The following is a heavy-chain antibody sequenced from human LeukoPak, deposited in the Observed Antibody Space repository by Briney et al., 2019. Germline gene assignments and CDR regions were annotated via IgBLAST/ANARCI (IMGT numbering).Heavy chain of an antibody. CDR1: GGSISSSNW. CDR2: INHSGST. V-gene: IGHV4-4*02. Sequence: SGTLSLTCAVSGGSISSSNWWSWVRQPPGKGLEWIGEINHSGSTNYNPSLKSRVTISVDTSKNQLSLKLSSVTAADTAVYYCARGGMTIFGVVIGRAFDYWGQGTLVTVSS. CDR3: ARGGMTIFGVVIGRAFDY. D-gene: IGHD3-3*01. J-gene: IGHJ4*02.